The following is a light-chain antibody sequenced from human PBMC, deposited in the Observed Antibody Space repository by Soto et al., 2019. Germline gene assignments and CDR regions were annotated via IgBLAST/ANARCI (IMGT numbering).Light chain of an antibody. J-gene: IGKJ5*01. CDR1: QSVSSSY. V-gene: IGKV3-20*01. CDR3: KQYGSSTQIT. CDR2: GAY. Sequence: EIVLTQSPGTLSLSPGERATLSCRAIQSVSSSYLAWYQHKPGQAPRLRIYGAYSRATGIPDRFSGSGSGTDFTLNISRLETEDFAVYYCKQYGSSTQITFGQGTRLES.